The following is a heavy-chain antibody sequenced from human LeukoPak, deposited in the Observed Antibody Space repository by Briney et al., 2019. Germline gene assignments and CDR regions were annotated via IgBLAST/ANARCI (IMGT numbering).Heavy chain of an antibody. D-gene: IGHD3-10*01. Sequence: ASVKVSCKASGYTFTSYDINWVRQATGQGLEWMGWMNPNSGNTGYAQKFQGRVTMTEDTSTDTAYMELSSLRSEDTAVYYCATGLLWFGEFCLGYWGQGTLVTVSS. CDR2: MNPNSGNT. CDR1: GYTFTSYD. J-gene: IGHJ4*02. V-gene: IGHV1-8*01. CDR3: ATGLLWFGEFCLGY.